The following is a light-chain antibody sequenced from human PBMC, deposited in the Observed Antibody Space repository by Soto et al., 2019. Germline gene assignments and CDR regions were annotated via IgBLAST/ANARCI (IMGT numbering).Light chain of an antibody. CDR1: QGTSRY. CDR2: GAS. CDR3: QQYSTSPIS. Sequence: ENVLTQSPGTLSLSPGERATLSCRASQGTSRYLRWYQQKPGQAPRLLIYGASSRATGIPDRFSGSGSGTDFTLTISRLEPEDFAVYYCQQYSTSPISFGQGTRLEIK. V-gene: IGKV3-20*01. J-gene: IGKJ5*01.